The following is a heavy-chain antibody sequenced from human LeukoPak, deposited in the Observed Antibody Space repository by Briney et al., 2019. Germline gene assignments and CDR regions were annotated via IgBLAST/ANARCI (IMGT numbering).Heavy chain of an antibody. V-gene: IGHV3-53*01. CDR3: ARGAGRGYDFWSGSDYYFDY. Sequence: GGSLRLSCAASGFTVRSNYMSWVRQAPGKGLEWVSVIYSGGSTYYADSVKGRFTISRDNSKNTLYLQMNSLRAEDTAVYYCARGAGRGYDFWSGSDYYFDYWGQGTLVTVS. D-gene: IGHD3-3*01. CDR1: GFTVRSNY. J-gene: IGHJ4*02. CDR2: IYSGGST.